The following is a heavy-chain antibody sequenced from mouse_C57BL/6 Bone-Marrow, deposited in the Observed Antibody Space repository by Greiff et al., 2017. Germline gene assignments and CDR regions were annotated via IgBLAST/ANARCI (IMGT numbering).Heavy chain of an antibody. CDR1: GYTFTDYY. V-gene: IGHV1-26*01. J-gene: IGHJ4*01. CDR2: INHNNGGT. Sequence: EVQLQQSGPELVKPGASVKISCTASGYTFTDYYMNWVKQSHGKSLEWIGDINHNNGGTSYNQKFKGKATLTVDKSSSTAYMELRSLTSEDSAVYYCAPGSYYAMDYWGQGTSVTVSS. CDR3: APGSYYAMDY.